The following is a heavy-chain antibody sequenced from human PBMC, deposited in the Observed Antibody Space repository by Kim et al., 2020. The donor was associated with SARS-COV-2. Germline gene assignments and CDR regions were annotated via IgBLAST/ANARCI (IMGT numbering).Heavy chain of an antibody. J-gene: IGHJ6*01. V-gene: IGHV3-30*02. CDR2: IRRDGSIT. CDR1: GFTFTVYD. D-gene: IGHD2-2*02. CDR3: AKDIYVSGADYYVGMGD. Sequence: GGSLRLSCAASGFTFTVYDMHWVRHAPGKGLEWLAGIRRDGSITDYAESVKGRFTVSRDNSKESLYLQMNGLRAEDTAVYFCAKDIYVSGADYYVGMGD.